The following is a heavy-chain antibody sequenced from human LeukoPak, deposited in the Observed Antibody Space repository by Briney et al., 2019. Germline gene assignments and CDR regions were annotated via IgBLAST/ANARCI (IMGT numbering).Heavy chain of an antibody. Sequence: SETLSLTCTVSGGSISSYYWSWIRQPPGKGLEWIGYIYYSGSTNYNPSLKSRVTISVDTSKNQFSLKLSSVTAADTAVYYCARHYGSGGYSAEYFQHWGQGTLVTVSS. D-gene: IGHD3-10*01. CDR1: GGSISSYY. V-gene: IGHV4-59*08. CDR2: IYYSGST. CDR3: ARHYGSGGYSAEYFQH. J-gene: IGHJ1*01.